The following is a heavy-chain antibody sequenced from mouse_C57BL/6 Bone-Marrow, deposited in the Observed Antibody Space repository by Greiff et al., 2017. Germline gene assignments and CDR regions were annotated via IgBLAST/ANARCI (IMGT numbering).Heavy chain of an antibody. CDR1: GFTFSSYG. CDR3: ARYYYDYVDY. CDR2: ISSGGSYT. V-gene: IGHV5-6*01. Sequence: EVNVVESGGDLVKPGGSLKLSCAASGFTFSSYGMSWVRQTPDQRLEWVATISSGGSYTYYPDSVKGRFTISRDNAKNTLYLQMSSLKSEDTAMYYCARYYYDYVDYWGQGTTLTVSS. D-gene: IGHD1-1*01. J-gene: IGHJ2*01.